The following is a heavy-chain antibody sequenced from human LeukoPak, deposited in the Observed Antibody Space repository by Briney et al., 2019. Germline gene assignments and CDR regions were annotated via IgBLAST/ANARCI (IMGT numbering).Heavy chain of an antibody. CDR3: ARSRSGSYFFDY. Sequence: SETLSLTCTVSGHSISSYYWSWIRQPPGKGLEWIGYIYYSGSTNYNPSLKSRVTILVDTSKNQFSLKLSSVTSADTAVYYCARSRSGSYFFDYWGQGTLVTVCS. V-gene: IGHV4-59*01. J-gene: IGHJ4*02. CDR1: GHSISSYY. CDR2: IYYSGST. D-gene: IGHD1-26*01.